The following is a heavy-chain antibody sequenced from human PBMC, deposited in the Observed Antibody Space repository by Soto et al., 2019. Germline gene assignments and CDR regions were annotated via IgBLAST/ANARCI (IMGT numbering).Heavy chain of an antibody. CDR1: GFTFDDYA. V-gene: IGHV3-9*01. CDR3: AKDIQAAGAFDI. Sequence: DVQLVESGGGLVQPGRSLRLSCAASGFTFDDYAMHWVRQAPGKGLEWVSGISWNSGSIGYADSVKGRFTISRDNAKNSLYLQMNSLRAEDTALYYCAKDIQAAGAFDIWGQGTMVTVSS. CDR2: ISWNSGSI. J-gene: IGHJ3*02.